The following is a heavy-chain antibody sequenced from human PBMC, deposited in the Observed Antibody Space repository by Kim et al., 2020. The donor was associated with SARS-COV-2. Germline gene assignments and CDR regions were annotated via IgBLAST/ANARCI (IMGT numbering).Heavy chain of an antibody. J-gene: IGHJ4*02. CDR2: INHSGST. CDR3: ARYPVVVAATPFDY. CDR1: GGSFSGYY. D-gene: IGHD2-15*01. V-gene: IGHV4-34*01. Sequence: SETLSLTCAVYGGSFSGYYWSWIRQPPGKGLEWIGEINHSGSTNYNPSLKSRVTISVDTSKNQFSLKLSSVTAADTAVYYCARYPVVVAATPFDYWGQGTLVTVSS.